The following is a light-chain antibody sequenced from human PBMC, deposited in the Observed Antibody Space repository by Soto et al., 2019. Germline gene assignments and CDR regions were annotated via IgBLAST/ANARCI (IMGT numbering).Light chain of an antibody. Sequence: QSALTQPPSASGSPGQSVTISCTGTSSDVGGYNFVSWYQQHPGKAPKLMIYEVSKRPSGVPDRFSGSKSDNTASLTVSGLQAEDEADYYCSSYAGSNNRYVFGTGIKLTVL. CDR3: SSYAGSNNRYV. CDR2: EVS. CDR1: SSDVGGYNF. J-gene: IGLJ1*01. V-gene: IGLV2-8*01.